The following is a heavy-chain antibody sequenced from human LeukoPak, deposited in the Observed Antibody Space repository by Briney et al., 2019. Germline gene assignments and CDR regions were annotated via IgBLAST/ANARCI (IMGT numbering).Heavy chain of an antibody. Sequence: GESLKISCKGSGYIFTSYWIGWVRQMPGKGLERMGIIYPGDSDTRYSPSFQGQVTISADKSISTAYLQWSSLKASDTAMYYCARPTGTTRGHIDYWGQGTLVTVSS. CDR3: ARPTGTTRGHIDY. V-gene: IGHV5-51*01. J-gene: IGHJ4*02. D-gene: IGHD1-1*01. CDR1: GYIFTSYW. CDR2: IYPGDSDT.